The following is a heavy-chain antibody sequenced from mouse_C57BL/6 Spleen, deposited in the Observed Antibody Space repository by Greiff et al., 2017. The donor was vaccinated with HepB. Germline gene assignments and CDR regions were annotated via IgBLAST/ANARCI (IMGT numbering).Heavy chain of an antibody. CDR3: TRKLIYYYGSSLYWYFDV. Sequence: QVQLKQSGAELVRPGASVTLSCKASGYTFTDYEMHWVKQTPVHGLEWIGAIDPETGGTAYNQKFKGKAILTADKSSSTAYMELRSLTSEDSAVYYCTRKLIYYYGSSLYWYFDVWGTGTTVTVSS. CDR2: IDPETGGT. CDR1: GYTFTDYE. D-gene: IGHD1-1*01. V-gene: IGHV1-15*01. J-gene: IGHJ1*03.